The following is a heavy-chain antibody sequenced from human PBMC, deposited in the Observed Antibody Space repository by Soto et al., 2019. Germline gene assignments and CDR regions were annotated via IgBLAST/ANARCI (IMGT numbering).Heavy chain of an antibody. CDR2: ISGSGGST. CDR1: GFTFSSYA. Sequence: GGTLRLSCAASGFTFSSYAMSWVRQAPGKGLEWVSAISGSGGSTYYVDSVKGRFTISRDNSKNTLYLQMNSLRAEDTAVYYCAKESGTACRIVVVVAATRLFDYWGQGTLVTVSS. J-gene: IGHJ4*02. CDR3: AKESGTACRIVVVVAATRLFDY. D-gene: IGHD2-15*01. V-gene: IGHV3-23*01.